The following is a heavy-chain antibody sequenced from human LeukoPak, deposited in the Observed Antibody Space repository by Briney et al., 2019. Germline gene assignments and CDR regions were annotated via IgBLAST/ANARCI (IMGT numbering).Heavy chain of an antibody. Sequence: PGRSLRLSCAASGFTFSSYGMHWVRQAPGKGLEWVAVISYDESNKYYADSVKGRFTISRDNSKNTLYLQMNSLRAEDTAVYYCARDFIKQQLVRTFSFDYWGQGTLVTVSS. J-gene: IGHJ4*02. CDR2: ISYDESNK. V-gene: IGHV3-30*03. CDR3: ARDFIKQQLVRTFSFDY. D-gene: IGHD6-6*01. CDR1: GFTFSSYG.